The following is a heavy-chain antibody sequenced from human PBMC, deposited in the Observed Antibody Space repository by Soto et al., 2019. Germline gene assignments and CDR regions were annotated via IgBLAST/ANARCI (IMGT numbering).Heavy chain of an antibody. CDR3: ARVITDYDFWSGYYTYHDAFDI. D-gene: IGHD3-3*01. V-gene: IGHV1-69*06. CDR2: IIPIFGTT. CDR1: GGTFSSYG. J-gene: IGHJ3*02. Sequence: SSVKVSCKASGGTFSSYGFSWVRQAPGQGLEWMGGIIPIFGTTNYAQKFQGRVTITADKSTSTAYMELSSLRSEDTAVYYCARVITDYDFWSGYYTYHDAFDIWGQGTIVTVSS.